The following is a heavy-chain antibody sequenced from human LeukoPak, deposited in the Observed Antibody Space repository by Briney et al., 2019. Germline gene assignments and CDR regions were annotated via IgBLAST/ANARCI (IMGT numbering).Heavy chain of an antibody. CDR3: ARHSVARAIGAFDI. V-gene: IGHV5-51*01. J-gene: IGHJ3*02. CDR1: GYSFTSYW. CDR2: IYPGDSDT. D-gene: IGHD5-12*01. Sequence: GESLKISCKGSGYSFTSYWIGWVRQMPGKGLEWMGIIYPGDSDTRYSPSFQGQVTISADKSISTAYLQWSGLKASDTAMHYCARHSVARAIGAFDIWGQGTMVTVSS.